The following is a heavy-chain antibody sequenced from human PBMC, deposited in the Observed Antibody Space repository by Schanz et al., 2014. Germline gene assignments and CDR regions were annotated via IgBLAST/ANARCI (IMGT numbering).Heavy chain of an antibody. J-gene: IGHJ4*02. V-gene: IGHV3-20*04. D-gene: IGHD6-6*01. CDR1: GFGFDDYA. CDR3: VPMSIAAH. Sequence: EVQLLESGGGVVRPGGSLRLSCAASGFGFDDYAMSWVRQAPGKGLEWVSTLSGSGAGTFYADSVKGRFTISRDNANKSLFLQMNSLRAEDTAVYYCVPMSIAAHWGQGTLVTVSS. CDR2: LSGSGAGT.